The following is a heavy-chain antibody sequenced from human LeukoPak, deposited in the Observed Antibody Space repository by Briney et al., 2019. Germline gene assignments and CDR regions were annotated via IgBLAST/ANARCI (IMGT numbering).Heavy chain of an antibody. CDR3: AKGIQLWFNYFDY. D-gene: IGHD5-18*01. J-gene: IGHJ4*02. V-gene: IGHV3-23*01. CDR2: ISGSGGST. CDR1: GFTYSSYA. Sequence: GGSLRLSCAASGFTYSSYAMSWVRQAPGKGLELVSAISGSGGSTYYADSVKGRFTISRDNSKNTLYLQMNSLRAEDTAVYYCAKGIQLWFNYFDYWGQGTLVTVSS.